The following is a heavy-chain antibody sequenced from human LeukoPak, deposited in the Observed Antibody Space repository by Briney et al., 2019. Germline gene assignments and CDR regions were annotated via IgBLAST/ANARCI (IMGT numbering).Heavy chain of an antibody. CDR3: ARTNAPSGEVDY. CDR1: GFTFGDHA. V-gene: IGHV3-49*04. J-gene: IGHJ4*02. Sequence: PGRSLRLSCTASGFTFGDHAMSWVRQAPGKGLEWVGFIRSKAYRGTTEYAASVKGRFTISRDNAKNSLYLQMNSLRAEDTAVYYCARTNAPSGEVDYWGQGALVTVSS. D-gene: IGHD2-8*01. CDR2: IRSKAYRGTT.